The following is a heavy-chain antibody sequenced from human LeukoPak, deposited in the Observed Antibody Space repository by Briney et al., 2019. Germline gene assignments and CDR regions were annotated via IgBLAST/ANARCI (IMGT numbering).Heavy chain of an antibody. D-gene: IGHD3-10*01. CDR3: ARARAGSVDY. J-gene: IGHJ4*02. CDR2: ISYDGIHK. Sequence: GKSLRLSCAASGFTFSNYAMHWVRQAPGKGLEWVAVISYDGIHKYYADSIKGRFNISRDNSDHTLFLLVDSLRPDDTAEYYCARARAGSVDYWGQGALVTVSS. V-gene: IGHV3-30*04. CDR1: GFTFSNYA.